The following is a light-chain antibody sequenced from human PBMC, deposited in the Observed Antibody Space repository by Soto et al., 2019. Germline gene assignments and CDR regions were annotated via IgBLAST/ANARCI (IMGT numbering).Light chain of an antibody. CDR2: LNSDGSH. V-gene: IGLV4-69*01. Sequence: QSVLTQSPSASASLGASVKLTCTLSSGHSSYAIAWHQQQPEKGPRYLMRLNSDGSHNKGDAISDRFSGSSSGAERYLTISSLQSEDEADYYCQTWGTGIHVVFGGGTKLTVL. J-gene: IGLJ2*01. CDR1: SGHSSYA. CDR3: QTWGTGIHVV.